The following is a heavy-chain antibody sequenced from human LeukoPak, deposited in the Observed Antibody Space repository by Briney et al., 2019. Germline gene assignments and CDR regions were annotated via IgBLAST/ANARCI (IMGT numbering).Heavy chain of an antibody. Sequence: SETLSLTCAVYGGSFSGYYWSWIRQPPGKGLEWVGEINHSGSTNCNPSLKSRVTISVDTSKNQFSLKLSSVTAADTAVYYCARPGYGSGSYGYWGQGTLVTVSS. D-gene: IGHD3-10*01. J-gene: IGHJ4*02. CDR1: GGSFSGYY. CDR2: INHSGST. CDR3: ARPGYGSGSYGY. V-gene: IGHV4-34*01.